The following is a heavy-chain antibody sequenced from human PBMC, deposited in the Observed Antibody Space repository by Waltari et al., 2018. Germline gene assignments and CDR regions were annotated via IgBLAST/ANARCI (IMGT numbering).Heavy chain of an antibody. D-gene: IGHD2-2*01. J-gene: IGHJ2*01. Sequence: QLQLQESGPGLVKTSETLSLTCTVSGGSISSSSYYWGWIRQPPGKGLEWIGSIYYSGSTYYNPSLKSRVTISVDTSKNQFSLKLSSVTAADTAVYYCARDGDIVVVPAAANWYFDLWGRGTLVTVSS. V-gene: IGHV4-39*07. CDR3: ARDGDIVVVPAAANWYFDL. CDR1: GGSISSSSYY. CDR2: IYYSGST.